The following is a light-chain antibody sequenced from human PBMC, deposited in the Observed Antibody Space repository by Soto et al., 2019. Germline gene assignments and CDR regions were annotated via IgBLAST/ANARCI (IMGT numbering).Light chain of an antibody. V-gene: IGKV4-1*01. CDR3: QQYYSTPLLT. CDR2: WAS. Sequence: DIVMTQSPDSLSVSLGERATINCKSSQSVLYSSKNKNYLAWYQQKPGQPPKLLIYWASTRESGVPDRFSGSGSRTDFTLTISSLQDEDVAVYYCQQYYSTPLLTFGGGTKVEIK. J-gene: IGKJ4*02. CDR1: QSVLYSSKNKNY.